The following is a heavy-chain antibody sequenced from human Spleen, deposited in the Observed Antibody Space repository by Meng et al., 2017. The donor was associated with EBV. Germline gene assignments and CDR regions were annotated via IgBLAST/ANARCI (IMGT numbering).Heavy chain of an antibody. CDR2: FTPIFGTT. V-gene: IGHV1-69*06. D-gene: IGHD6-19*01. CDR3: ASLNDYSSGSTS. CDR1: GGTFSRYT. Sequence: QLQLVPSGARVKKPGSSMKVACKASGGTFSRYTFSWVRQAPGQGLEWMAGFTPIFGTTNYAQKFDDRLTISADTSTTTVYMELSSLRSEDTAVYFCASLNDYSSGSTSWGQGTLVTVSS. J-gene: IGHJ5*02.